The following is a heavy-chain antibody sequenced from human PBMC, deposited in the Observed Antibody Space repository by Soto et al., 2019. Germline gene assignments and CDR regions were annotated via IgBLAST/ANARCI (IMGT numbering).Heavy chain of an antibody. Sequence: QVQLQQWGAGLLKPSETLSLTCAVYGGSFSGYYWSWIRQPPGKGLEWIGEINHSGSTNYNPSLKSRVTISVDTSKNQFSLKLSSVTAADTAVYYCARGAPGYYYYYGMDAWGQGTTVTVSS. CDR3: ARGAPGYYYYYGMDA. J-gene: IGHJ6*02. CDR2: INHSGST. CDR1: GGSFSGYY. V-gene: IGHV4-34*01.